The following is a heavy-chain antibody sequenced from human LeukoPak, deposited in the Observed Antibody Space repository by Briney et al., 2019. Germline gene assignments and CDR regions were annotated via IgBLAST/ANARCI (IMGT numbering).Heavy chain of an antibody. CDR1: GYTFSSYW. D-gene: IGHD2-15*01. V-gene: IGHV3-74*01. J-gene: IGHJ4*02. CDR3: AGGFGGF. Sequence: PGGSLRLSCAASGYTFSSYWMYWVRQPPGKGPVWVSRINSDGDYTSYADSVKGRFTFSRDNAKNTLYLQMNSLRAEDTAVYYCAGGFGGFWGQGTLVTVSS. CDR2: INSDGDYT.